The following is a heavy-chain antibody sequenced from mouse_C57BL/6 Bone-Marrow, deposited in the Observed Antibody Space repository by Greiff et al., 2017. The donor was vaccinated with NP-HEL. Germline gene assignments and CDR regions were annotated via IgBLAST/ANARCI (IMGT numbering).Heavy chain of an antibody. D-gene: IGHD3-1*01. V-gene: IGHV1-15*01. CDR2: IDPETGGT. Sequence: VQLQQSGAELVRPGASVTLSCKASGYTFTDYEMHWVKQTPVHGLEWIGAIDPETGGTAYNQKFKGKAILTADKSSSTAYMELRSLTSEDSAVYYCTRGGLLLLHFDYWGQGTTLTVSS. J-gene: IGHJ2*01. CDR3: TRGGLLLLHFDY. CDR1: GYTFTDYE.